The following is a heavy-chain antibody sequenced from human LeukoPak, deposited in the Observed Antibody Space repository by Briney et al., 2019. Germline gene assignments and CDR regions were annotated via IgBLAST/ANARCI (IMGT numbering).Heavy chain of an antibody. Sequence: GGSLRLSCAASGFTFSSYGMHWARQAPGKGLEWVAFIRYDGSNKYYADSVKGRFTISRDNSKNTLYLQMNSLRAEDTAVYYCAKDPNSSGYYYPSDVWGKGTTVTVSS. D-gene: IGHD3-22*01. J-gene: IGHJ6*04. V-gene: IGHV3-30*02. CDR3: AKDPNSSGYYYPSDV. CDR2: IRYDGSNK. CDR1: GFTFSSYG.